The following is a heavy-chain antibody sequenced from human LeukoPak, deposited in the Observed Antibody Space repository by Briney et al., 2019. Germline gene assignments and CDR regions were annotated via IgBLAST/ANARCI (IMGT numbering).Heavy chain of an antibody. J-gene: IGHJ4*02. Sequence: ASVKVSCKASGYTFTNYAMNWVRQAPGQGLEWMGWINTNTGNPTYAQGFTGRFVFSLDTSVSTAYLQISSLKAEDTAVYYCASSPDIRLGELSFDYWGQGTLVTVSS. D-gene: IGHD3-16*02. V-gene: IGHV7-4-1*02. CDR2: INTNTGNP. CDR1: GYTFTNYA. CDR3: ASSPDIRLGELSFDY.